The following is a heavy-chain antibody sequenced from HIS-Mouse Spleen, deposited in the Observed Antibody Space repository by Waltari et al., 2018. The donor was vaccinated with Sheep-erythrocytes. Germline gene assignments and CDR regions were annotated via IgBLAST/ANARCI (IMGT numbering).Heavy chain of an antibody. CDR2: IYYCGST. J-gene: IGHJ4*02. V-gene: IGHV4-39*01. Sequence: QLQLQESGPGLVKPSETLSLTCTVSGGSISSSSYYWGWIRQPPGKGLEWIGSIYYCGSTYYSPSLKSRVTISVDTSKNQFSLKLSSVTAADTAVYYCARHKDTAMVHFDYWGQGTLVTVSS. CDR1: GGSISSSSYY. CDR3: ARHKDTAMVHFDY. D-gene: IGHD5-18*01.